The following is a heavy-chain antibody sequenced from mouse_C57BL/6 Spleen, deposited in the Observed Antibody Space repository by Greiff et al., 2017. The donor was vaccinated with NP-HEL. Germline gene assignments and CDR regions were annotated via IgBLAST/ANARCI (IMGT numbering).Heavy chain of an antibody. CDR3: ARGQLRLPAY. CDR2: INPGSGGT. CDR1: GYAFTNYL. D-gene: IGHD3-2*02. J-gene: IGHJ3*01. V-gene: IGHV1-54*01. Sequence: VQLQQSGAELVRPGTSVKVSCTASGYAFTNYLIEWVKQRPGQGLEWIGVINPGSGGTNYTAKFKGKAALTADKSSSTAYMQLSSLTSEDSAVYCCARGQLRLPAYWGQGTLVTVSA.